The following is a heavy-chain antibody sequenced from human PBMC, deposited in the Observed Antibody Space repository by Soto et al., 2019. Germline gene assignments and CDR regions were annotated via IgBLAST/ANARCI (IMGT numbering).Heavy chain of an antibody. CDR3: ARPRTTGTTKGYDY. V-gene: IGHV1-69*06. CDR2: IIPIFGSV. D-gene: IGHD1-1*01. CDR1: GVTFSSYP. Sequence: QVQLVQSGAEVKKPGSSVKVSCKASGVTFSSYPISWVRQAPGPGRAWMGVIIPIFGSVNSAQKFQGSVTITADKSTSTAYMELSSLRSEDTAVYYCARPRTTGTTKGYDYWGQGTLVTVSS. J-gene: IGHJ4*02.